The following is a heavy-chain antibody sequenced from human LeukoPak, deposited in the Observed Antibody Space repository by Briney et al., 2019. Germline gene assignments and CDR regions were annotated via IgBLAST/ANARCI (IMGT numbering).Heavy chain of an antibody. CDR2: ISSNGGST. CDR3: ARAGYSDAFDI. D-gene: IGHD3-9*01. Sequence: TGGSLRLSCAASGFTFSSYAMHWVRQAPGKGLEYVSAISSNGGSTYYANSVKGRFTISRDNSKNTLYLQMGSLRAEDMAVYYCARAGYSDAFDIWGQGTMVTASS. CDR1: GFTFSSYA. J-gene: IGHJ3*02. V-gene: IGHV3-64*01.